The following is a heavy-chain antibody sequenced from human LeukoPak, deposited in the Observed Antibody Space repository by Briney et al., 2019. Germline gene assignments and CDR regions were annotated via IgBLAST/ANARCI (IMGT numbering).Heavy chain of an antibody. Sequence: SETLSLTCTVSGYSISSCYYWGWIRQPPGKGLEWIGSIYHSGSTYYNPSLKSRVTISVDTSKNQFSLKLSSVTAADTAVYLVRGVKSRYMDVWGKGTTVTVSS. V-gene: IGHV4-38-2*02. J-gene: IGHJ6*03. CDR1: GYSISSCYY. D-gene: IGHD3-10*01. CDR3: RGVKSRYMDV. CDR2: IYHSGST.